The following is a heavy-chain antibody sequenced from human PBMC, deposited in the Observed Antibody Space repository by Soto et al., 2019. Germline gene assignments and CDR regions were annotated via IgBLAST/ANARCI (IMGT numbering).Heavy chain of an antibody. CDR3: ARVQRSLRFLEWLPVGAFDI. CDR1: GYTFTSYD. J-gene: IGHJ3*02. CDR2: MNPNSGNT. Sequence: ASVKVSCKASGYTFTSYDINWVRQATGQGLEWMGWMNPNSGNTGYAQKFQGRVTMTRNTSISTAYMELSSLRSEDTAVYYCARVQRSLRFLEWLPVGAFDIWGQGTMVTVSS. V-gene: IGHV1-8*01. D-gene: IGHD3-3*01.